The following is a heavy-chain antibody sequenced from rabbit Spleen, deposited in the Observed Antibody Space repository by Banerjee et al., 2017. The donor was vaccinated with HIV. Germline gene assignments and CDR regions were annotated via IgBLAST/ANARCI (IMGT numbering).Heavy chain of an antibody. CDR3: ARGGGL. V-gene: IGHV1S45*01. CDR2: IYTGSGST. Sequence: QEQLEESGGDLVKPEGSLTLTCTASGFSFSSSYYMCWVRQAPGKGLEWIGCIYTGSGSTSYASWANGRFTISRENPQNTVSLQLNSLTAAYTATYFCARGGGLWGPGTLVTVS. J-gene: IGHJ4*01. CDR1: GFSFSSSYY.